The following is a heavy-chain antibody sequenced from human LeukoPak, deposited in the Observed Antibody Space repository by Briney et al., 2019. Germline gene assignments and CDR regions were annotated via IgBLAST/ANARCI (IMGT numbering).Heavy chain of an antibody. J-gene: IGHJ4*02. CDR3: AKGWYNWNDDLVYDY. CDR1: GFTFDDYA. V-gene: IGHV3-9*01. Sequence: GGSLRLSCAASGFTFDDYAMHWVRQAPGKGLEWVSGISWNSGSIGYADSVKGRFTISRDNAKNSLYLQVNSLRAEDTALYYCAKGWYNWNDDLVYDYWGQGTLVTVSS. CDR2: ISWNSGSI. D-gene: IGHD1-1*01.